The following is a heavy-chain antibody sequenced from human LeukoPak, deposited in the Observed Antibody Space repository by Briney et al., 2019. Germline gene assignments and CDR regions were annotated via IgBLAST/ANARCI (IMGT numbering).Heavy chain of an antibody. CDR3: ARGQGYYYDSSGYYYVD. J-gene: IGHJ4*02. Sequence: KPSETLSLTCTVSGGSISSYYWSWIRQPAGKGLEWIGRIYTSGSTNYNPSLKSRVTISVDTSKNQFSLKLSSVTAADTAVYYCARGQGYYYDSSGYYYVDWGQGTLVTVSS. D-gene: IGHD3-22*01. V-gene: IGHV4-4*07. CDR2: IYTSGST. CDR1: GGSISSYY.